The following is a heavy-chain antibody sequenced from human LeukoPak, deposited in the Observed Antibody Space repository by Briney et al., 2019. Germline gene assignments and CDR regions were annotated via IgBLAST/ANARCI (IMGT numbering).Heavy chain of an antibody. D-gene: IGHD1-26*01. CDR2: ISYDGSNK. CDR1: GFTFSSYG. V-gene: IGHV3-30*18. J-gene: IGHJ4*02. Sequence: GGSLRLSCAASGFTFSSYGMHWFGQAPAKGLGGVAVISYDGSNKYYADSVKGRFTISRDNSKNTLYLQMNSLRAEDTAVYYCAKVGSTYYFDYWGQGTLVTVSS. CDR3: AKVGSTYYFDY.